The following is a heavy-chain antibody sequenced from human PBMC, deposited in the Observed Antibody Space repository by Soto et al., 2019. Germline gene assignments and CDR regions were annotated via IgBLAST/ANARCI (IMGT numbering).Heavy chain of an antibody. CDR3: AHSIAAAGTPWLVAEYFQH. CDR2: IYWDDDK. Sequence: GSGPTLVNPTQTLTLTCTFSGFSLSTSGVGVGWIRQPPGKALEWLALIYWDDDKRYSPSLKSRLTITKDTSKNQVVLTMTNMDPVDTATYYCAHSIAAAGTPWLVAEYFQHWGQGTLVTVSS. V-gene: IGHV2-5*02. J-gene: IGHJ1*01. D-gene: IGHD6-13*01. CDR1: GFSLSTSGVG.